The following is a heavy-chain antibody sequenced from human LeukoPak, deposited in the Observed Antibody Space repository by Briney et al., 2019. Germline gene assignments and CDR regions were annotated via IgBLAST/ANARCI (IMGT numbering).Heavy chain of an antibody. D-gene: IGHD2-2*01. V-gene: IGHV3-74*01. J-gene: IGHJ4*02. Sequence: GGSLRLSCAASGFTFRNYYMHRVRQVPGKGLVWVSRISSDGSSTSYADSVKGRFTISRDNAKNTLHLQMNRLRDVDTAVYYCARVSVCSSTSCYSVFDYLGRGTLVTVSS. CDR2: ISSDGSST. CDR3: ARVSVCSSTSCYSVFDY. CDR1: GFTFRNYY.